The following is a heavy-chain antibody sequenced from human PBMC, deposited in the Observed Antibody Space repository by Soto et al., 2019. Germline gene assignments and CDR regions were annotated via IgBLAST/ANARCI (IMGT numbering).Heavy chain of an antibody. D-gene: IGHD3-9*01. CDR2: ISGYNGDT. V-gene: IGHV1-18*01. CDR1: GYTFTNFG. Sequence: QVQLVQSGGEMRKPGASVKVSCKASGYTFTNFGISWVQQAPGQGFEWVGWISGYNGDTNYAPKFRGRVIMTKDTSTTTAYMELTTLTSDDTAVYYCARDYDIWGEDWFDPWGQGTLVTVSS. J-gene: IGHJ5*02. CDR3: ARDYDIWGEDWFDP.